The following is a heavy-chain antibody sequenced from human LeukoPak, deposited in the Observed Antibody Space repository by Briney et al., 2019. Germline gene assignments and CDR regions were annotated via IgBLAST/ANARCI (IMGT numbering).Heavy chain of an antibody. V-gene: IGHV3-21*01. J-gene: IGHJ3*02. Sequence: GGSLRLSCAGSGFTFSRYTFNWVRQAPGRGLEWVSAISGDSKYIYYTDSVKGRFTSSRDNAKNTLYLQMNSLRAEDTAVYYCTRDTLYCSGGYCYHDIWGQGTMVTVSS. CDR1: GFTFSRYT. CDR2: ISGDSKYI. D-gene: IGHD2-15*01. CDR3: TRDTLYCSGGYCYHDI.